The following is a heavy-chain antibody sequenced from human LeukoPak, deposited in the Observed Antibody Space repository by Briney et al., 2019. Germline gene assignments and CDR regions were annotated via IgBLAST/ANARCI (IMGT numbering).Heavy chain of an antibody. D-gene: IGHD3-10*01. Sequence: ASVKVSCKTSGYTFTDYYLYWVRQAPGQGLEWVSWINPNNGGTNFPQTFQGRVTMTRDTSIRTAYMELSSLTSDDTAIYYCARVQENGSVVWGQGTMVA. V-gene: IGHV1-2*02. CDR2: INPNNGGT. CDR1: GYTFTDYY. CDR3: ARVQENGSVV. J-gene: IGHJ3*01.